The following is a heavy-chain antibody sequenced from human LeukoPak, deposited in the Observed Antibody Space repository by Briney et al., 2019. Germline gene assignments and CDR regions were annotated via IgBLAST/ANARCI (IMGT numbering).Heavy chain of an antibody. CDR3: ARQRELDYGDYVGTFDY. V-gene: IGHV4-4*09. CDR1: GGSISSYY. CDR2: IYTSGST. J-gene: IGHJ4*02. Sequence: SETLSLTCTVSGGSISSYYWSWIRQPPGKGLEWIGYIYTSGSTNYNPSLKSRVTISVDTSKNQLSLKLSSVTAADTAVYYCARQRELDYGDYVGTFDYWGQGTLVTVSS. D-gene: IGHD4-17*01.